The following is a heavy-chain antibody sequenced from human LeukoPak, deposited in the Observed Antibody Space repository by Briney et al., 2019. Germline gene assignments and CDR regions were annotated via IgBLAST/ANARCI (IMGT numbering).Heavy chain of an antibody. V-gene: IGHV3-53*01. CDR3: ARGRSTSVSYYYGMDV. CDR1: GFIVSSNY. Sequence: GGSLRLSCAASGFIVSSNYMSWVRQAPGKGLEWVSVIYSGGSTYYADSVKGRFTISRDNSKNTLYLQMNSLRAEDTAVYYCARGRSTSVSYYYGMDVWGQGTTVTVSS. J-gene: IGHJ6*02. CDR2: IYSGGST. D-gene: IGHD2-2*01.